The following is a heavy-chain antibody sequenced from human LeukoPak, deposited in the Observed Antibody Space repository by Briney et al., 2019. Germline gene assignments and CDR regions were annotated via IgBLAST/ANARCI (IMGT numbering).Heavy chain of an antibody. CDR1: GGTFSSYA. D-gene: IGHD5-12*01. J-gene: IGHJ4*02. CDR2: IIPIFGTA. CDR3: ARDDSGYDHGLLDY. Sequence: EASVKVSCTASGGTFSSYAISWVRQAPGQGLEWMGGIIPIFGTANYAQKFQGRVTITADESTSTAYMELSSLRSEDTAVYYCARDDSGYDHGLLDYWGQGTLVTVSS. V-gene: IGHV1-69*01.